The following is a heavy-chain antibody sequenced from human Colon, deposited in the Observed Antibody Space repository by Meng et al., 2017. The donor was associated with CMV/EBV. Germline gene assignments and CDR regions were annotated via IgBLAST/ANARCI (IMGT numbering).Heavy chain of an antibody. D-gene: IGHD3-16*01. Sequence: GGSLRLSCVTSGFTFVEYWMIWVRQAPGKGLEWVANIKQDGRETNYADSVKGRFTISRDNTKNSLYLQMNSLRAEDTAVYYCARDPWGYYWGQGTLVTVSS. V-gene: IGHV3-7*01. CDR1: GFTFVEYW. J-gene: IGHJ4*02. CDR3: ARDPWGYY. CDR2: IKQDGRET.